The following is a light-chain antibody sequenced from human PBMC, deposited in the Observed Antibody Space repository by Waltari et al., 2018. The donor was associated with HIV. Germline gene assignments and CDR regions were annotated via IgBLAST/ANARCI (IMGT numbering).Light chain of an antibody. V-gene: IGKV4-1*01. CDR3: QQYYSPPYT. Sequence: EIVMTQSPDSLAVSLGERATSNCKSSQTILYTYKNKDSLAWYKQRPGQPPKLLIYWASTRESGVPDRFTGSGSGTDFTLTISSLQAEDVAVYYCQQYYSPPYTFGQGTELQIK. CDR1: QTILYTYKNKDS. CDR2: WAS. J-gene: IGKJ2*01.